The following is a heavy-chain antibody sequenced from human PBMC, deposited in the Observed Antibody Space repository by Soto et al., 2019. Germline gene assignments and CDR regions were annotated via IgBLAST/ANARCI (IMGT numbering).Heavy chain of an antibody. J-gene: IGHJ4*02. CDR2: IYYIGST. D-gene: IGHD3-3*01. Sequence: PSETLSLTCTVSGGSISSSSYYWGWIRQPPGKGLEWIGSIYYIGSTYYNPSLKSRVTISVDTSKNQFSLKLSSVTAADTAVYYFARGPYQTDFWSGYYKKGFDYWGQGTLVTVSS. CDR1: GGSISSSSYY. V-gene: IGHV4-39*07. CDR3: ARGPYQTDFWSGYYKKGFDY.